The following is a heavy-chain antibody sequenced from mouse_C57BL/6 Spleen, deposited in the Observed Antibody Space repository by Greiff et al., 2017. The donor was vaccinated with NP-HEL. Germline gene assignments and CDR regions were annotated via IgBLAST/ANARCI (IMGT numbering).Heavy chain of an antibody. Sequence: EVKLLESGGGLVQPGGSMKLSCAASGFTFSDAWMDWVRQSPEKGLEWVAEIRNKANNHATYYAESVKGRFTISRDDSKSSVYLQMNSVRAEDTGMYYCTRPGYYGTNEGYWYFDVWGTRTTVTVSS. D-gene: IGHD1-2*01. CDR1: GFTFSDAW. CDR3: TRPGYYGTNEGYWYFDV. J-gene: IGHJ1*03. V-gene: IGHV6-6*01. CDR2: IRNKANNHAT.